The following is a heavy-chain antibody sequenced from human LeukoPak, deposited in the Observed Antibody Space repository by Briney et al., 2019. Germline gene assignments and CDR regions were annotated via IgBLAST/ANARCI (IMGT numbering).Heavy chain of an antibody. V-gene: IGHV3-21*04. CDR2: ISSSSSYI. CDR3: AKGPYGDYVETRLDY. D-gene: IGHD4-17*01. J-gene: IGHJ4*02. Sequence: PGGSLRLSCAASGFTFSSYSMNWVRQAPGKGLEWVSSISSSSSYIYYADSVKGRFTISRDNAKNSLYLQMNSLRAEDMALYYCAKGPYGDYVETRLDYWGQGTLVTVSS. CDR1: GFTFSSYS.